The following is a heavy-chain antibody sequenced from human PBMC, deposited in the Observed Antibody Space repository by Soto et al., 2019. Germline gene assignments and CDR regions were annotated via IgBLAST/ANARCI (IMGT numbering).Heavy chain of an antibody. CDR3: ARDLDGAFAY. Sequence: EVQLVESGGGLVQPGGSLRLSCAASGFTFSSYSMNWVRQAPGKGLEWVSYISSTFEIWYADSVNGRFTISRDNAKNSLYLQMNSLRDEDTAVYYCARDLDGAFAYWGQGTLVTVSS. D-gene: IGHD1-1*01. CDR1: GFTFSSYS. J-gene: IGHJ4*02. V-gene: IGHV3-48*02. CDR2: ISSTFEI.